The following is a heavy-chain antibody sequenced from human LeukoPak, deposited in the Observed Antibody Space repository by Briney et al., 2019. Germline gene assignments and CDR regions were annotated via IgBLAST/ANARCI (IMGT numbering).Heavy chain of an antibody. CDR3: ARGEDWNYSLGY. CDR1: GYTFTGYY. V-gene: IGHV1-2*04. D-gene: IGHD1-7*01. Sequence: ASVKVSCKASGYTFTGYYMHWVRQAPGQGLEWMGWINPNSGGTNYAQKFQGWVAMTRDTSISTAYMELSRLRSDDTAVYYCARGEDWNYSLGYWGQGTLVTVSS. J-gene: IGHJ4*02. CDR2: INPNSGGT.